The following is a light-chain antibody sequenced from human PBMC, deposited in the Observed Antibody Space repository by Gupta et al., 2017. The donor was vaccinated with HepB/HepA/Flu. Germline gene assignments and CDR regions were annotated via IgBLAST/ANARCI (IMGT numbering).Light chain of an antibody. CDR2: RDT. J-gene: IGLJ1*01. V-gene: IGLV3-9*01. CDR1: NIGNKN. CDR3: QVWDSNTEI. Sequence: SYELTQQLSVSVALGQTARITCGGNNIGNKNVHWYHQKPGQAPVMVIYRDTNRPSRIPERFSGSNSGNTATLTITRAQAGDEADYDGQVWDSNTEIFGTGTKLTVL.